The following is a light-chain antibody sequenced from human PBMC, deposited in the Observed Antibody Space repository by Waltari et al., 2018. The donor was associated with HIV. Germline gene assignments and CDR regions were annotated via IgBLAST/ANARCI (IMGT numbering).Light chain of an antibody. CDR1: KLGDKY. CDR3: PAWDSSTVV. CDR2: QAT. J-gene: IGLJ2*01. Sequence: SYELNQPPSVSVSPGQTASITCSGDKLGDKYACWYQQKPGQSPVLVMYQATKRPSEIPERFSGSNSGNTATLTISGTQAMDEADYYCPAWDSSTVVFGGGTKLAVL. V-gene: IGLV3-1*01.